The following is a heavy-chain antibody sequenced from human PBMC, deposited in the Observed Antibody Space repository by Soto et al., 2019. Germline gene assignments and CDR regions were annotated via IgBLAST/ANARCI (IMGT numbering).Heavy chain of an antibody. CDR1: GFTFNSYW. D-gene: IGHD2-8*01. J-gene: IGHJ3*02. CDR3: VRGISGVPPAVDM. Sequence: EVQLVESGGGLVQPGGSLRLSCAASGFTFNSYWMHWVRQAPGKGLVWVSRIDNDGTRINYADSVKGRFAITRDNAKTTVSLQMNSLSAEATALYYCVRGISGVPPAVDMWGQGTMVTVSP. CDR2: IDNDGTRI. V-gene: IGHV3-74*01.